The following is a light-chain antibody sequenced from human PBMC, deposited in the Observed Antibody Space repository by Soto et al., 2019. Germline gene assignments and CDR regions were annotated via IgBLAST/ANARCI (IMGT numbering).Light chain of an antibody. V-gene: IGKV4-1*01. CDR1: QSVLYSSNNKNY. Sequence: DIVMTQSPDSLAVSLGERATINCKSSQSVLYSSNNKNYLAWYQQKPGQPPKLLIYWASTRESGVPDRFSGSGSGTDFTLTISSLQAEDLTIYSCQQYYITPFPFGHGTKVDIK. CDR3: QQYYITPFP. CDR2: WAS. J-gene: IGKJ3*01.